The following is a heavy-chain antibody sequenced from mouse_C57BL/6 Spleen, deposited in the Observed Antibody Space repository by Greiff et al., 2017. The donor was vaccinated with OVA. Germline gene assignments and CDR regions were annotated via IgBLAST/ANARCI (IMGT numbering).Heavy chain of an antibody. CDR2: IYPGRGST. J-gene: IGHJ1*03. Sequence: QVQLKQPGAELVKPGASVKMSCKASGYTFTSYWITWVKQRPGQGLEWIGDIYPGRGSTNYNEKFKSKATLTVDTSSSTAYMQLSSLTSEDSAVYYCARRGLLYWYFDVWGTGTTVTVSS. D-gene: IGHD3-1*01. CDR3: ARRGLLYWYFDV. V-gene: IGHV1-55*01. CDR1: GYTFTSYW.